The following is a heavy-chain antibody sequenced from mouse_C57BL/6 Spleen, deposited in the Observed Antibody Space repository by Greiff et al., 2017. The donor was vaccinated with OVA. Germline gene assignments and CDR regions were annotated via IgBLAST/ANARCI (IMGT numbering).Heavy chain of an antibody. J-gene: IGHJ2*01. CDR2: IDPSDSET. CDR1: GYTFTSYW. Sequence: VQLQQPGAELVRPGSSVKLSCKASGYTFTSYWMHWVKQRPIQGLEWIGNIDPSDSETHYNQKFKDKATLTVDKSSSTAYMQLSSLTSEDSAVYYCARGGITTVVSDYFDYWGQGTTLTVSS. V-gene: IGHV1-52*01. D-gene: IGHD1-1*01. CDR3: ARGGITTVVSDYFDY.